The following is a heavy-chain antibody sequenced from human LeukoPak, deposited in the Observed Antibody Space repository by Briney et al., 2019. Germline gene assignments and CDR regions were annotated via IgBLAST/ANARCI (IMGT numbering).Heavy chain of an antibody. Sequence: GGSLRLSCAASGFTFSSYEMNWVRQAPGKGLEWVSYISSSGSTIYYADSVKGRFTISRDNAKNSLYLQMNSLRAEDTAVYYCARDQWERVFDYWGQGTLVTVSS. D-gene: IGHD1-26*01. CDR3: ARDQWERVFDY. CDR1: GFTFSSYE. CDR2: ISSSGSTI. V-gene: IGHV3-48*03. J-gene: IGHJ4*02.